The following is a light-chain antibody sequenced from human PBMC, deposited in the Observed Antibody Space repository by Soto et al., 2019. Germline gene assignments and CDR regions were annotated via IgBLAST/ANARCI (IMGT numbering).Light chain of an antibody. V-gene: IGLV2-8*01. CDR1: SSDVGGYNY. CDR2: EVS. J-gene: IGLJ2*01. CDR3: SSFAGNNNLV. Sequence: QSALTQPPSASGSPGQSVTISCTGTSSDVGGYNYVSWYQQHPGKAPKLMISEVSKRPSGVPDRFSGSKSGNTASLTVSGXXXXXXXXXXCSSFAGNNNLVFGGGTKLTXL.